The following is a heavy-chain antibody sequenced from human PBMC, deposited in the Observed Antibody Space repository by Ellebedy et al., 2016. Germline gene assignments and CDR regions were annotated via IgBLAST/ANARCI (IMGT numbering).Heavy chain of an antibody. CDR1: GFTFSSYA. D-gene: IGHD3-3*01. J-gene: IGHJ6*02. CDR2: ISYDGSNK. CDR3: ARVEWDYTIFGVVPVYGMDV. V-gene: IGHV3-30-3*01. Sequence: GESLKISCAASGFTFSSYAMHWVRQAPGKGLEWVAVISYDGSNKYYADSVKGRFTISRDNSKNTLYLQMNSLRAEDTAVYYCARVEWDYTIFGVVPVYGMDVWGQGTTVTVSS.